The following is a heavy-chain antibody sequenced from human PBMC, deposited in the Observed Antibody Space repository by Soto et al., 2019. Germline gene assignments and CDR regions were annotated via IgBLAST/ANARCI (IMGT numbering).Heavy chain of an antibody. Sequence: PGGSLRLSCAASGFTFSNAWMNWVRQAPGKGLEWFGRIKSKTDGGTTDYAAPVKGRFTISRDDSKNTLYLQMNSLKTEDTAVYYCTTGNPDSSGYYYDEVALDYWGQGTLVTVSS. CDR2: IKSKTDGGTT. CDR3: TTGNPDSSGYYYDEVALDY. J-gene: IGHJ4*02. D-gene: IGHD3-22*01. CDR1: GFTFSNAW. V-gene: IGHV3-15*07.